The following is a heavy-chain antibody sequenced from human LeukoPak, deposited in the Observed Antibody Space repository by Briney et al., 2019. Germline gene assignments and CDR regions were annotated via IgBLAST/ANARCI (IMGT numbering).Heavy chain of an antibody. CDR3: ARHRARYYYESSGDRHWFDP. J-gene: IGHJ5*02. CDR2: IYYSGST. D-gene: IGHD3-22*01. Sequence: PSETLSLTCTVSGDSINSHYWSWIRQPPGKGLEWIGYIYYSGSTNYNPSLKSRVTISVDTSKNQFSLKLSSVTAADTAIYYCARHRARYYYESSGDRHWFDPWGQGMVVTVSS. CDR1: GDSINSHY. V-gene: IGHV4-59*11.